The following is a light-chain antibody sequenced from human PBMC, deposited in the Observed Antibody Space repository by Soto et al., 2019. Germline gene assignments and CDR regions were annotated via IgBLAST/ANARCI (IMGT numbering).Light chain of an antibody. V-gene: IGKV3-11*01. J-gene: IGKJ1*01. CDR1: HSVTTH. CDR2: DAS. Sequence: ILLAQSPDTLSLSPGERPTLACWASHSVTTHLAWFQRRPGQTPRLLIYDASTRAPGIPARFSGRGSGADFTLTISSLEPEDFAIYYCHQRRSWPRTFGQGTKVDIK. CDR3: HQRRSWPRT.